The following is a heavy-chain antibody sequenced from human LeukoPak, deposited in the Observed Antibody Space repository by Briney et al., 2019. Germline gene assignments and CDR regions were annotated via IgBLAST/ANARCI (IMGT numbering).Heavy chain of an antibody. D-gene: IGHD5-18*01. CDR3: ARDKGSGYSYGAFDY. Sequence: GSLRLSCAASGFTFSSYWMSWVRQAPGKGLEWVANIKQDGSEKYYVDSVKGRFTISRDNSKNTLYPQMNSLRAEDTAVYYCARDKGSGYSYGAFDYWGQGTLVTVSS. J-gene: IGHJ4*02. CDR2: IKQDGSEK. CDR1: GFTFSSYW. V-gene: IGHV3-7*01.